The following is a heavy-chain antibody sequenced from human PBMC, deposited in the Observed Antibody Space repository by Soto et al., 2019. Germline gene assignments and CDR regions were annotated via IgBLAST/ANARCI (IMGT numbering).Heavy chain of an antibody. CDR3: ARYPAVASTPHAFDI. Sequence: GESLKISCEGFGYSFTNYWIGWVRQMPGKGLEWMGIVYPGDSDIRYSPSFQGQVTISADKSINTAYLQWSSLKASDIGIYYCARYPAVASTPHAFDIWGQGTVVTVSS. CDR1: GYSFTNYW. D-gene: IGHD6-19*01. V-gene: IGHV5-51*01. CDR2: VYPGDSDI. J-gene: IGHJ3*02.